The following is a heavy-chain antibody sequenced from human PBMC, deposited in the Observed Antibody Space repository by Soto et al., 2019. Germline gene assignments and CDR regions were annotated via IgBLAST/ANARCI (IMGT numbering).Heavy chain of an antibody. CDR2: FIAMLGTP. Sequence: SVNVSCKSSGGTFASQCIAWVRQAPGQGLEWMGGFIAMLGTPTYAKKVQGRATISADESLTSSYLELRSLRSEDTGVYFCARGAMANFDYWGQGTVVTVSS. J-gene: IGHJ4*02. CDR1: GGTFASQC. CDR3: ARGAMANFDY. V-gene: IGHV1-69*13. D-gene: IGHD5-18*01.